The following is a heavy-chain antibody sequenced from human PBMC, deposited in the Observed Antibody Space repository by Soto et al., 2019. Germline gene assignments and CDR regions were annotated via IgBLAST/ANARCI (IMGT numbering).Heavy chain of an antibody. V-gene: IGHV4-59*01. D-gene: IGHD6-19*01. J-gene: IGHJ4*02. Sequence: SETLSLTCTVSGGSISSYYWSWIRQPPGKGLEWIGYIYYSGSTNYNPSLKSRVTISVDTSKNQFSLKLSSVTAAGTAVYYFARALPVYGSGWYYFDYWGQGTLVTVSS. CDR2: IYYSGST. CDR1: GGSISSYY. CDR3: ARALPVYGSGWYYFDY.